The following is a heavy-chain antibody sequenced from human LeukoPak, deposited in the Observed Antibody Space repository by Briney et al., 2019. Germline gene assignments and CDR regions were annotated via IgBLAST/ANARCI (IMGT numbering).Heavy chain of an antibody. CDR2: IYQSGRT. V-gene: IGHV4-59*01. D-gene: IGHD4-17*01. J-gene: IGHJ3*02. CDR3: ARSHGDVEDAFDI. Sequence: PAETLSLTCTLSGDSISSYYWNWIRHPPGEGREWLGYIYQSGRTNYSPSLKSQVPMSSDTSKNRFSLKLSSVTAEDTAMYCCARSHGDVEDAFDIWGQGTMVTVSS. CDR1: GDSISSYY.